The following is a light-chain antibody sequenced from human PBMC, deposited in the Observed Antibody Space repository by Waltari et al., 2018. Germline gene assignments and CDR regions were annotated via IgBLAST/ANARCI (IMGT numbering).Light chain of an antibody. J-gene: IGKJ1*01. Sequence: DVVMTQSPLSLPVTLGQPASIPCRSSQSLVSSDGNTYFNWFQQRQGQTPRRLFYRVSNRDSGVPDRFSGSGSGSDFTLRISRVEAEDVGVYYCMQGSHWPWTFGQGTKVEIK. V-gene: IGKV2-30*01. CDR3: MQGSHWPWT. CDR2: RVS. CDR1: QSLVSSDGNTY.